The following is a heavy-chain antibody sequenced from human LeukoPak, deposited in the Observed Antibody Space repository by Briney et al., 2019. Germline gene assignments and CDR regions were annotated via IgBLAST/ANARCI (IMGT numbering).Heavy chain of an antibody. Sequence: GGSLRLSCAASGFTFSSYSMNWVRQAPGKGLEWVSYISSISSTIYYADSVKGRFTISRDNAKNSMYLQINSLRHEDTAVYYCARGHREYYFDYWGQGTLVTVSS. V-gene: IGHV3-48*02. CDR2: ISSISSTI. CDR3: ARGHREYYFDY. CDR1: GFTFSSYS. J-gene: IGHJ4*02.